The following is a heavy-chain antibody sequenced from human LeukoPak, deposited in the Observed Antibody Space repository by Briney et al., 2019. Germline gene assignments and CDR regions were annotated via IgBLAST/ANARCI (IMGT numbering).Heavy chain of an antibody. CDR1: GYTFTSYY. CDR3: ARVEKVPPHYDSSGYYNT. D-gene: IGHD3-22*01. CDR2: INPSGGST. V-gene: IGHV1-46*01. Sequence: GASVTVSFTASGYTFTSYYMHWVRQAPGQGLEWMGIINPSGGSTSYAQKFQGRVTMTRDTSTSTVYMELSSLRSEDTAVYYCARVEKVPPHYDSSGYYNTWGQGTLVTVSS. J-gene: IGHJ4*02.